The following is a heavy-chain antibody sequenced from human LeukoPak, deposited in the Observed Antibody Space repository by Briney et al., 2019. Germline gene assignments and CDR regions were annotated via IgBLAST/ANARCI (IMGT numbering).Heavy chain of an antibody. D-gene: IGHD1-26*01. Sequence: GGSLRLSCAASGFTFTNAWMNWVRQAPGKGLEWVSYISSSSSTIYYADSVKGRFTISRDNAKNSLYLQMNSLRAEDTAVYYCARDLYSGSKTTWGQGTLVTVSS. CDR1: GFTFTNAW. V-gene: IGHV3-48*01. CDR2: ISSSSSTI. CDR3: ARDLYSGSKTT. J-gene: IGHJ5*02.